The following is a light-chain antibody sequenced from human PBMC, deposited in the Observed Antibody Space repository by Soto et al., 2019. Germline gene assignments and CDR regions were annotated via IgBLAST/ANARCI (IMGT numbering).Light chain of an antibody. CDR1: SSDVGAYDY. V-gene: IGLV2-14*03. CDR2: EVS. Sequence: QSVLTQPASVSGSPGESITISCTGTSSDVGAYDYVSWYQQHPDKAPKLIMYEVSHRPSGVSNRFSGSKSVNTATLTISGLLAEDEADYYCSSYTSSSTRVFGTGTKVTVL. CDR3: SSYTSSSTRV. J-gene: IGLJ1*01.